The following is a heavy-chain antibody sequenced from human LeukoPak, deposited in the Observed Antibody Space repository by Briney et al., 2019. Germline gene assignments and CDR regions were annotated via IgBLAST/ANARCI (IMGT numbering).Heavy chain of an antibody. D-gene: IGHD6-19*01. CDR2: IYYSGST. J-gene: IGHJ4*02. CDR1: GGSISSYY. CDR3: ARDGVAVAGGFDY. V-gene: IGHV4-59*01. Sequence: PSETLSLTCTVSGGSISSYYWSWIRQPPGKGLEWIGYIYYSGSTNYNPSLKSRVTISVDTSKNQFSLKLSSVIAADTAVYYCARDGVAVAGGFDYWGQGTLVTVSS.